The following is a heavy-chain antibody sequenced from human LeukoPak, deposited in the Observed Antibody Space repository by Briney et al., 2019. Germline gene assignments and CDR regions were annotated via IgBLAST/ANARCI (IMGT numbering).Heavy chain of an antibody. CDR2: ISGSGENT. CDR1: GFTFSSYA. CDR3: AKGHCSGGSCYGTDY. V-gene: IGHV3-23*01. Sequence: GGSLRLSCAASGFTFSSYATRWVRQAPGKGLEWVSAISGSGENTFYADSVKGRFAIARDNSKNTLYLQMNSLRAEDTAVYYCAKGHCSGGSCYGTDYWGQGTLVTVSS. D-gene: IGHD2-15*01. J-gene: IGHJ4*02.